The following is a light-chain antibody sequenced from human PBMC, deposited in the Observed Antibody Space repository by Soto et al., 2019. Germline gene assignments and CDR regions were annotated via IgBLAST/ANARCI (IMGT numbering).Light chain of an antibody. CDR3: LEGTHSPLT. Sequence: DVVMTQSPLSLPVTLGQPASISCRSSQSLVYSDGNTYLNWLQQRPGQSPTRLTYKVSNRDTGVPHRVSGSGSGTDFTLNISRVEAEDLGFYYCLEGTHSPLTFGGGTKVDIK. J-gene: IGKJ4*01. CDR1: QSLVYSDGNTY. CDR2: KVS. V-gene: IGKV2-30*01.